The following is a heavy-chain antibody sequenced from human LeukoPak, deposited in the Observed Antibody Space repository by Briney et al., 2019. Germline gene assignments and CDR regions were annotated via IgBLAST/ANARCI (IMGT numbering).Heavy chain of an antibody. CDR3: ARDLWYNWNDGPGRDYGMDV. CDR2: ISAYNGNT. CDR1: GYTFTSYG. V-gene: IGHV1-18*04. J-gene: IGHJ6*04. D-gene: IGHD1-20*01. Sequence: ASVKVSCKASGYTFTSYGISWVRQAPGQGLEWMGWISAYNGNTNYAQKLRGRVTMTTDTSTSTAYMELRSLRSDDTAVYYCARDLWYNWNDGPGRDYGMDVWGKGTTVTVSS.